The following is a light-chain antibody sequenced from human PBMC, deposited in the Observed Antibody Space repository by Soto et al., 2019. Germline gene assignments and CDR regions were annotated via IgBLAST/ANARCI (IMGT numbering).Light chain of an antibody. V-gene: IGLV2-8*01. CDR3: SSYAGSSWV. Sequence: QSVLTQPASVSGSPGQSITISCTGTSGDIGTYNYVSWYQQHPGKAPKLMIYDVSKRPSGVPYRFSGSKSGNAASLTVSGLQGEDEADYYCSSYAGSSWVFGGGTKLTVL. CDR2: DVS. J-gene: IGLJ3*02. CDR1: SGDIGTYNY.